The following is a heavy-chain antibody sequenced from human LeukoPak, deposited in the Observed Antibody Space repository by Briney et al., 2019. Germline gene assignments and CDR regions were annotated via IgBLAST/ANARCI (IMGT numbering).Heavy chain of an antibody. Sequence: GGCLRLSCAASGFTFSSYWMSWVRQAPGKGLEWVANLKQDGSEKYYVESVKGRFTISRDNAKNTLYLQMNSVRAQDTAVYYCARDFLQLGGWGQGTMVTVPS. CDR1: GFTFSSYW. CDR2: LKQDGSEK. V-gene: IGHV3-7*01. D-gene: IGHD5-18*01. CDR3: ARDFLQLGG. J-gene: IGHJ3*01.